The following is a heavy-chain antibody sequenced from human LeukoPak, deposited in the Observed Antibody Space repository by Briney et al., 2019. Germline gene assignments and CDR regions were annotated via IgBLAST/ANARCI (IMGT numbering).Heavy chain of an antibody. J-gene: IGHJ4*02. Sequence: SETLSLTCAVYGGSFSGYYWSWIRQPPGKGLEWIGEINHSGSTNYNPSLKSRVTISVDTSKNQFSLKLSSVTAADTAVYYCARGVRRFGALLDWGQGTLVTVSS. D-gene: IGHD3-10*01. CDR2: INHSGST. V-gene: IGHV4-34*01. CDR1: GGSFSGYY. CDR3: ARGVRRFGALLD.